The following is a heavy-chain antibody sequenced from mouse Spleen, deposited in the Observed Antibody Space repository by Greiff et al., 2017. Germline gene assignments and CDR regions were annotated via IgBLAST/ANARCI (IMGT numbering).Heavy chain of an antibody. V-gene: IGHV1-42*01. Sequence: EVQLQESGPELVKPGASVKISCKASGYSFTGYYMNWVKQSPEKSLEWIGEINPSTGGTTYNQKFKAKATLTVDKSSSTAYMQLKSLTSEDSAVYYCARGWSSFAYWGQGTLVTVSA. J-gene: IGHJ3*01. CDR3: ARGWSSFAY. CDR1: GYSFTGYY. D-gene: IGHD2-3*01. CDR2: INPSTGGT.